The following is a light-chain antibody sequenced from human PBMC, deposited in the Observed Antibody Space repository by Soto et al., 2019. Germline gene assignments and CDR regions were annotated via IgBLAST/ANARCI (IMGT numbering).Light chain of an antibody. Sequence: EIVLTQSPGTLSLSPGDRATLSCRASRHVNNNYLAWYQQKPGQAPRRLIYGAVNRDTARPDRFSGSGSGTDFTLTISRLEPEDTAVYYCRHYETSWTFGQGTKVEIK. V-gene: IGKV3-20*01. CDR1: RHVNNNY. CDR2: GAV. CDR3: RHYETSWT. J-gene: IGKJ1*01.